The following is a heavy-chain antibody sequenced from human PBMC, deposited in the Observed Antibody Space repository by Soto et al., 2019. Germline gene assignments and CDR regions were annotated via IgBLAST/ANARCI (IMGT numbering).Heavy chain of an antibody. Sequence: RGSLSLSCAASGFTFSSYEMNWVRQAPGKGLEWGSYISSSGSTIYHADAVKGRFTISRDNAKNSLYLKMNSLRAEDTAVYYCARDFSAGYSSGWYAFYIWGQGTMVTVSS. V-gene: IGHV3-48*03. CDR1: GFTFSSYE. CDR2: ISSSGSTI. J-gene: IGHJ3*02. CDR3: ARDFSAGYSSGWYAFYI. D-gene: IGHD6-19*01.